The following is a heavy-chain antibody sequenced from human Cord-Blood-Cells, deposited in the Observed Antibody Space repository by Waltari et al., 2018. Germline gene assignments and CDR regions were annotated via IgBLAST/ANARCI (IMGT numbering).Heavy chain of an antibody. V-gene: IGHV3-30-3*01. CDR3: ATNAFDI. CDR2: ISYDGSNK. CDR1: GFTFSSYA. Sequence: QVQLVESGGGVVQPGRSLRLSCAASGFTFSSYAMHWVRQAPGKGRGWVAVISYDGSNKYYADSVKGRFTISRDNSKNTLYLQMNSLRAEDTAVYYCATNAFDIWGQGTMVTVSS. J-gene: IGHJ3*02.